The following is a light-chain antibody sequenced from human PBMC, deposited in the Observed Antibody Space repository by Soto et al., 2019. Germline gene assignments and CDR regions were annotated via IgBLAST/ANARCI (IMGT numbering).Light chain of an antibody. CDR2: GSS. CDR3: QQYGSSPGLFT. CDR1: QSVSSNY. J-gene: IGKJ3*01. Sequence: EIVLTQSPGTLSLSPGERATLSCRASQSVSSNYVAWYQQKAGQAPRLLIYGSSSRATGIPDRFSGSGSGTDLTLAISRLEPEDFAVYFCQQYGSSPGLFTFGPGSKVDFK. V-gene: IGKV3-20*01.